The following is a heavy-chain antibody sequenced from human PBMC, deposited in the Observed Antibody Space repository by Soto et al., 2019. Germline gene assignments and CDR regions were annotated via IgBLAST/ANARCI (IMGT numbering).Heavy chain of an antibody. J-gene: IGHJ4*02. CDR1: GFTFRSYW. D-gene: IGHD5-18*01. Sequence: PGGSLRLSCAASGFTFRSYWMTWVRQAPGKGLEWVALINEDGSQKYYVGSVKGRFIISRDNAKDSVYMQMDSLRAGDTAVYFCARVGRYGWDFDHWGQGTLVTVSS. CDR3: ARVGRYGWDFDH. V-gene: IGHV3-7*01. CDR2: INEDGSQK.